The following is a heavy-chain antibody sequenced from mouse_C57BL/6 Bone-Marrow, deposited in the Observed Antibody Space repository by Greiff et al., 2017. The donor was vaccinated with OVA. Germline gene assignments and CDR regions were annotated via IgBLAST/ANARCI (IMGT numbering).Heavy chain of an antibody. Sequence: VQLQQSGAELVRPGASVKLSCTASGFTITDDYMHWVKQRPEQGLEWIGWIDPENGDTEYASKFQGKATITADTSSNTAYLQLSSLTSEDTAVYYCTTDGNPAWFAYWGQGTLVTVSA. V-gene: IGHV14-4*01. CDR1: GFTITDDY. D-gene: IGHD2-1*01. CDR3: TTDGNPAWFAY. CDR2: IDPENGDT. J-gene: IGHJ3*01.